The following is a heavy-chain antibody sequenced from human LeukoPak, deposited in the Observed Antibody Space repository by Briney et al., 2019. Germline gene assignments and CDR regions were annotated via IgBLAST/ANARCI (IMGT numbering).Heavy chain of an antibody. Sequence: PSETLFLTCTVSGGSISISNYFWAWIRQPPGKGLEWIGIIYFTGSTYYNPSLKSRVTISVDTSKNYFSLKLSSVTATDTAVYYCARTSGTRYPQRGRPGNWFDPWGQGTLVTVSS. V-gene: IGHV4-39*02. CDR2: IYFTGST. CDR3: ARTSGTRYPQRGRPGNWFDP. J-gene: IGHJ5*02. CDR1: GGSISISNYF. D-gene: IGHD3-10*01.